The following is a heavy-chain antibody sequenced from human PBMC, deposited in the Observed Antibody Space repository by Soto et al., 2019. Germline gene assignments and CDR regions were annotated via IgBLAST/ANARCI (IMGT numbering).Heavy chain of an antibody. CDR2: ISSSSSTI. Sequence: EVQLVESGGGLVQPGGSLRLSCAASGFTFSSSSMNWVRQAPGKGLEWVSYISSSSSTIYYSDSVKGRFTISRDNAKNSLSLQMNSLRDEDTAVHYCARGRSGSYYTAFDIWGQGTMVTVSS. CDR1: GFTFSSSS. CDR3: ARGRSGSYYTAFDI. J-gene: IGHJ3*02. V-gene: IGHV3-48*02. D-gene: IGHD1-26*01.